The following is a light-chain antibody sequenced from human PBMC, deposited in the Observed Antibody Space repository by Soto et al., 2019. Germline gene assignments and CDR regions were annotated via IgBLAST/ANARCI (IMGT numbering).Light chain of an antibody. CDR1: QSVSSSY. CDR3: QQYGSAPFT. CDR2: AAS. Sequence: TQSPSTLSASVGDRVTITCRAGQSVSSSYLAWYQQKPGQAPRLLIYAASNRAAGIPDRFSGSGSGTDFTLTISRLEPEDFAVYYCQQYGSAPFTFGGGTKVDIK. J-gene: IGKJ4*01. V-gene: IGKV3-20*01.